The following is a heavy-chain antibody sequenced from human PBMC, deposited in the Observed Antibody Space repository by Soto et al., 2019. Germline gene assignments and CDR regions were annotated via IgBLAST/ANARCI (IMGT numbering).Heavy chain of an antibody. CDR2: IMPIFRTP. J-gene: IGHJ6*02. CDR3: ASDKDRLQLGGNYYYILDV. CDR1: GGTFTTSA. D-gene: IGHD5-12*01. V-gene: IGHV1-69*12. Sequence: QVQLEQSGAEVKRPGSSVKVSCKASGGTFTTSAISWVRQAPGQGLEWMAGIMPIFRTPDYAQKFQGRVTVTADESTSTAYMELRGLRSDDTAVYYCASDKDRLQLGGNYYYILDVWGQGTTVTVSS.